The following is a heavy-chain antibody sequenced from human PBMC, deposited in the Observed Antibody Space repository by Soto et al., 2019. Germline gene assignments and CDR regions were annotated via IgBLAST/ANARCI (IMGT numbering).Heavy chain of an antibody. CDR2: IYSGGST. D-gene: IGHD5-12*01. CDR1: GFTVSSNY. CDR3: ARDKVATITRYYYYMDG. Sequence: GGSVRLSCAASGFTVSSNYMSWVRQAPGKGLEWVSVIYSGGSTYYADSVKGRFTISRHNSKNTLYLQMNSLRAEDTAVYYCARDKVATITRYYYYMDGWGKGTTVTVSS. J-gene: IGHJ6*03. V-gene: IGHV3-53*04.